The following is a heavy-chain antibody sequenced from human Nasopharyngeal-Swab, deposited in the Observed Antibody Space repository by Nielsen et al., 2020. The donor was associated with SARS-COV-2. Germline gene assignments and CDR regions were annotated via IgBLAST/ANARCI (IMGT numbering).Heavy chain of an antibody. CDR3: AKEEVPNDY. J-gene: IGHJ4*02. Sequence: GSLRLSCAASGFTFSTYAMYWVSQPPAKGLEWVSIISGSGGSTYYADSVKGRFTISRDNDRNTVYLQMNSLRVEDTAVYYCAKEEVPNDYWGQGTLVTVSS. V-gene: IGHV3-23*01. CDR2: ISGSGGST. CDR1: GFTFSTYA. D-gene: IGHD4/OR15-4a*01.